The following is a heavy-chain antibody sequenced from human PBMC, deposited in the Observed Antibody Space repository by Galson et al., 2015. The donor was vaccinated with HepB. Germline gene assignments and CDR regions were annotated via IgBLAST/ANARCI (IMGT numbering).Heavy chain of an antibody. Sequence: SVKVSCKASGYTFTSYGISWVRQAPGQGLEWMGWISAYNGNTNYAQKLQGRVTMTTDTSTSTAYMELRSLRSDDTAVYYCAREGDYYDSSNYYEPSDYWGQGTLVTVSS. CDR2: ISAYNGNT. CDR1: GYTFTSYG. CDR3: AREGDYYDSSNYYEPSDY. J-gene: IGHJ4*02. V-gene: IGHV1-18*01. D-gene: IGHD3-22*01.